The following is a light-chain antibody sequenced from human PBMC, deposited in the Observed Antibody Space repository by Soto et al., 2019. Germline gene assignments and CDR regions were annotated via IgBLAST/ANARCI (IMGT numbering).Light chain of an antibody. J-gene: IGKJ2*02. V-gene: IGKV3-20*01. Sequence: EIVLTQSPGTLSLSPGERATLSCRASQSVSSSYLAWYRQKPGQAPSLLIYGASSRATGIPDRVSGSGSGTDITLTISRLEPEDFAVYYCQQYGSSPCTFGQGTKLEIK. CDR2: GAS. CDR3: QQYGSSPCT. CDR1: QSVSSSY.